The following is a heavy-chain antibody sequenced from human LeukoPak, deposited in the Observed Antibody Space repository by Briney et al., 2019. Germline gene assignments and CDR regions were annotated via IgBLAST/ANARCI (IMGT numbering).Heavy chain of an antibody. CDR1: GFTFSSYA. J-gene: IGHJ4*02. Sequence: GGSLRLSCAASGFTFSSYAMSWVRQAPGKGLEWVSAISGGSTYYADSVKGRFTISRDNSKNTLYLQMNSLRAEDTAVYYCAKDIEIDDWGQGTLVTVSS. CDR3: AKDIEIDD. D-gene: IGHD2-21*01. CDR2: ISGGST. V-gene: IGHV3-23*01.